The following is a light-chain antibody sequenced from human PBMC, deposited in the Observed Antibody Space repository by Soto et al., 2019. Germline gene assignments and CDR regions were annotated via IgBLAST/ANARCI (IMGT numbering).Light chain of an antibody. Sequence: DIQMTQSPATLSASVGDRVTITFRASRSISRWLTWYQQKPGKAPQLLIYEASSLESGVPSRFSGSGSGTEFTLTIGGLQPDDFATYYCQQFNSYPITFGQGTRLEIK. CDR1: RSISRW. CDR2: EAS. CDR3: QQFNSYPIT. J-gene: IGKJ5*01. V-gene: IGKV1-5*01.